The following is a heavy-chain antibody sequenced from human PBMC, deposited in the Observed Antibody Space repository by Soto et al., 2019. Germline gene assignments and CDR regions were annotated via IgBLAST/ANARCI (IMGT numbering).Heavy chain of an antibody. CDR1: SGSISVTGLF. V-gene: IGHV4-39*01. J-gene: IGHJ4*02. CDR2: VDYSGTA. D-gene: IGHD1-20*01. Sequence: SETLSLTCTVSSGSISVTGLFWGWVRQRPGKDLEWIGNVDYSGTAYFSPSLATRVTFHVDTSKTQFSLTLYSVTAADTAVYYCARITGRHLDYWGQGILVTVSS. CDR3: ARITGRHLDY.